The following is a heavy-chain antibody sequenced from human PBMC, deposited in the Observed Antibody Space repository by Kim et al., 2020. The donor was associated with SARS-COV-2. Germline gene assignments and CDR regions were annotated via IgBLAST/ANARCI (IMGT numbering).Heavy chain of an antibody. Sequence: SETLSLTCTVSGGSISSSSYYWGWIRQPPGKGLEWIGSIYYSGSTYYNPSLKSRVTISVDTSKNQFSLKLSSVTAADTAVYYCARGGSSEVWGYFQHWG. D-gene: IGHD3-10*01. CDR1: GGSISSSSYY. V-gene: IGHV4-39*07. CDR2: IYYSGST. J-gene: IGHJ1*01. CDR3: ARGGSSEVWGYFQH.